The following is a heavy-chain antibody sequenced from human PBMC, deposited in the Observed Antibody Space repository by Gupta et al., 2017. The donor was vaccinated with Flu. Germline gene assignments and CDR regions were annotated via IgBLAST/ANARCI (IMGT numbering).Heavy chain of an antibody. CDR2: IYRTGNP. V-gene: IGHV4-39*01. D-gene: IGHD6-13*01. J-gene: IGHJ4*02. CDR3: ERQKGIAVAEPIAF. Sequence: QLQLQESGPGVVKPSETLSLICTVSGGSIRGSNYYWGWSRQPPGKRLEWIWSIYRTGNPYYKTSLTSRVTISVDMAKNQFSLRLNSVTATDTAVYYCERQKGIAVAEPIAFGGQGTLVTVSA. CDR1: GGSIRGSNYY.